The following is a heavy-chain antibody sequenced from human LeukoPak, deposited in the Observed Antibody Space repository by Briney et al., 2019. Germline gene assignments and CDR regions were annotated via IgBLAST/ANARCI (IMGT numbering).Heavy chain of an antibody. D-gene: IGHD6-13*01. CDR1: GGSISSYY. CDR2: IYTSGST. J-gene: IGHJ6*02. V-gene: IGHV4-4*07. CDR3: ARAGSIAAAGPTDYYGMDV. Sequence: PSETPSLTCTVSGGSISSYYWSWIRQPAGKGLEWIGRIYTSGSTNYNPSLKSRVTMSVDTSKNQFPLKLSSVTAADTAVYYCARAGSIAAAGPTDYYGMDVWGQGTTVTVSS.